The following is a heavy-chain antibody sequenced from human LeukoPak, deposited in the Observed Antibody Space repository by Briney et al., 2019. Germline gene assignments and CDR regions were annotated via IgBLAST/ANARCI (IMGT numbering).Heavy chain of an antibody. J-gene: IGHJ4*02. V-gene: IGHV3-30*18. CDR3: VKGLVQTTMSYSVDY. Sequence: GGSLRLSCAASGFTFTNYALHWVRQTPAKGLEWITLISSDGNNNVYADSVKGRFTISRDNSRNTLYLQMNSLRAEDTAVYYCVKGLVQTTMSYSVDYWGQGALVTVSS. CDR2: ISSDGNNN. CDR1: GFTFTNYA. D-gene: IGHD1-1*01.